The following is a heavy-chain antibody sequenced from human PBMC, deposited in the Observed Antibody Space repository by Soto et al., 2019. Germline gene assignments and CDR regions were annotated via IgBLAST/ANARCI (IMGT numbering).Heavy chain of an antibody. J-gene: IGHJ6*02. CDR1: GGSISSGDYY. V-gene: IGHV4-30-4*01. CDR3: ARQAPNVDLYGMDV. CDR2: IYYRGST. Sequence: QVQLQESGPGLVKPSQTLSLTCTVSGGSISSGDYYWSWIRQPPGKGLEWIGYIYYRGSTYYNPSLKSRVTISVDTSKNQVSLTLSSVTAADTAVYYCARQAPNVDLYGMDVWGQGTTVTVSS. D-gene: IGHD5-12*01.